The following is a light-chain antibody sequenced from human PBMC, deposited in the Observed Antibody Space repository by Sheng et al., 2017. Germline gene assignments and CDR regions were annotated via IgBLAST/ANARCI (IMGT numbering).Light chain of an antibody. CDR3: QDRSNWPPALS. CDR2: GAS. J-gene: IGKJ4*01. CDR1: QNIGTY. Sequence: DIQMTQSPSSLSASVGDRVTLTCRASQNIGTYLNWYQQKPGKAPNVLIYGASSRATGIPDRFSGSGSGTDFTLTISSLEPEDSGVYYCQDRSNWPPALSFGGGTKVEIK. V-gene: IGKV1-39*01.